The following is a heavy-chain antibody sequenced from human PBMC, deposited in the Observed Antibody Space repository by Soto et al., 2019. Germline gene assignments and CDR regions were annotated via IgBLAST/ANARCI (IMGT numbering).Heavy chain of an antibody. V-gene: IGHV3-30*03. CDR3: ARVLTTRDAFDI. CDR2: ISYDGSYT. D-gene: IGHD4-4*01. Sequence: GGSLRLSCAASGFTFNSYAMHWVRRAPGKGLEWVAVISYDGSYTYYADSVRGRVTISRDNSKNTHFLQMTSLRAEDTAVYYCARVLTTRDAFDIWGQGTMVTVSS. CDR1: GFTFNSYA. J-gene: IGHJ3*02.